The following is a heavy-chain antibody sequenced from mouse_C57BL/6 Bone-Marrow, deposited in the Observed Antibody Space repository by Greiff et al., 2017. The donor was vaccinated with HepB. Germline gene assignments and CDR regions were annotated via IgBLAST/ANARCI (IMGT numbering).Heavy chain of an antibody. CDR1: GYTFTSYT. J-gene: IGHJ2*01. CDR3: ARHYGRGYFDY. V-gene: IGHV1-4*01. D-gene: IGHD1-1*01. Sequence: QVQLQQSGAELARPGASVKMSCKASGYTFTSYTMHWVKQRPGQGLEWIGYINPSSGYTKYNQKFKDKATLTADKSSSTAYMQLSSLTSEDSAVYYGARHYGRGYFDYWGQGTTLTVSS. CDR2: INPSSGYT.